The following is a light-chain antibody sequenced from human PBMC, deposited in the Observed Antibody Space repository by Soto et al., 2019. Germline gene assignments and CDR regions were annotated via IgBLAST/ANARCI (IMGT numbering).Light chain of an antibody. CDR3: QQYENLWT. V-gene: IGKV1-33*01. Sequence: DIPMTQSPSSLSAAVGDRVTITCQASQDISNYLNWYQQKPGKAPKLLIYDASNLETGVPSRFSGSGSGTDFTFTISSLQPEDIGTYYCQQYENLWTFGQGTKVEIK. J-gene: IGKJ1*01. CDR1: QDISNY. CDR2: DAS.